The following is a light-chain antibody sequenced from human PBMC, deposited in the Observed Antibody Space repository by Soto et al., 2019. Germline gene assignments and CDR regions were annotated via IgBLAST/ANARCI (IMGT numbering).Light chain of an antibody. V-gene: IGKV3-15*01. CDR2: GKS. CDR1: QNVGID. CDR3: LQYNVRPYT. Sequence: EIVVTQSPATLSVSPGDRATLSCRASQNVGIDLAWYQQKPGQAPRLLIYGKSTRATGLPARFSAFGSGTEFTLTISSLQSEDFALFYCLQYNVRPYTFGQGTKLEIK. J-gene: IGKJ2*01.